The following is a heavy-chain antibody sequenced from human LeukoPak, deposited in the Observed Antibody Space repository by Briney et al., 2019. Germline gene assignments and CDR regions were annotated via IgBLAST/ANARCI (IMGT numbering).Heavy chain of an antibody. D-gene: IGHD2-2*01. J-gene: IGHJ6*02. CDR1: GGTFSSYA. V-gene: IGHV1-69*04. CDR2: IIPIFGIA. Sequence: SVKVACKASGGTFSSYAISWVRQAPGQGLEWMGRIIPIFGIANYAQKFQGRVTITADKSTSTAYMELSSLRSEDTAVYYCARGPAAMGYYYYGMDVWGQGTTVTVSS. CDR3: ARGPAAMGYYYYGMDV.